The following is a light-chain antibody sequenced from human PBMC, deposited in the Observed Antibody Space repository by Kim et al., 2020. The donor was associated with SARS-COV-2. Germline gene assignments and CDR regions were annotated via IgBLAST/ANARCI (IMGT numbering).Light chain of an antibody. CDR2: GAS. Sequence: CPGERETPSCRARLSVRSTTACDMRKPGQAPRLPIYGASTRATGIPARFSVSGSGTEFTLTISSLQSEDFAVYNSQKYNNWPELTFGGETKVDIK. CDR1: LSVRST. CDR3: QKYNNWPELT. V-gene: IGKV3-15*01. J-gene: IGKJ4*01.